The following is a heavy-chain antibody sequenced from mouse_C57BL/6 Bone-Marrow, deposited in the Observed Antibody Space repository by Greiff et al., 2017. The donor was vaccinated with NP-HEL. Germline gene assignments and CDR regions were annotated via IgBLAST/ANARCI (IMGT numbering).Heavy chain of an antibody. CDR1: GYTFTSYW. D-gene: IGHD1-1*02. J-gene: IGHJ3*01. Sequence: QVQLQQPGAELVKPGASVKLSCKASGYTFTSYWMHWVKQRPGQGLEWIGMIHPNSGSTNYNEKFKSKATLTVDKSSSTAYMQLSSLTSEDSAVYYCARHWYKDWFAYWGQGTLVTVSA. V-gene: IGHV1-64*01. CDR3: ARHWYKDWFAY. CDR2: IHPNSGST.